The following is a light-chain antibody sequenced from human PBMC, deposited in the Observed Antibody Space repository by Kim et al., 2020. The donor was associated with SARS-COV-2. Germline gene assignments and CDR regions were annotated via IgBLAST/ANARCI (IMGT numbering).Light chain of an antibody. V-gene: IGLV2-18*02. CDR2: DVS. CDR1: SSDVGGYNR. CDR3: TSYTSSDTWV. J-gene: IGLJ3*02. Sequence: QSVTLSCTGSSSDVGGYNRVSWYQQSPGTAPKLIIYDVSDRPSGVPDRFSGSKSGNTATLTISGLQAEDEADYHCTSYTSSDTWVFGGGTKVTVL.